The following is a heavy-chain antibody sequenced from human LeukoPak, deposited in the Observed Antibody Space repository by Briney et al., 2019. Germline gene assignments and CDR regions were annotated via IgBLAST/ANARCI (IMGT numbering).Heavy chain of an antibody. CDR2: ISGSGGST. CDR3: AKLLGYCSSTSCYDAFDI. J-gene: IGHJ3*02. CDR1: GFTFSSYA. D-gene: IGHD2-2*01. V-gene: IGHV3-23*01. Sequence: PGGSLRLSCAVSGFTFSSYAMSWVRQAPGKGLEWVSAISGSGGSTYYADSVKGRFTISRDNSKNTLYLQMNSLRAEDTAVYYCAKLLGYCSSTSCYDAFDIWGQGTMVTVSS.